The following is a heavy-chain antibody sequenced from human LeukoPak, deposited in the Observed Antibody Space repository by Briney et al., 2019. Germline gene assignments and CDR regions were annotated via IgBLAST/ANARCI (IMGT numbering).Heavy chain of an antibody. D-gene: IGHD5-12*01. V-gene: IGHV5-51*01. CDR3: ARHIVATILSPERGHSSLPWNYYYYYMDV. J-gene: IGHJ6*03. Sequence: GESLKISCKGSGYSFTTYWISWVRQLPGQGLEWMGTIYPADSDTRYSPSFQGQVTFSADKSISTAYLQWSSLKASDTAMYYCARHIVATILSPERGHSSLPWNYYYYYMDVWGKGTTVTVSS. CDR1: GYSFTTYW. CDR2: IYPADSDT.